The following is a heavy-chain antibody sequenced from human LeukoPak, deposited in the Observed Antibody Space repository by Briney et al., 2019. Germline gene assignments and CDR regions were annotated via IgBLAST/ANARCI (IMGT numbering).Heavy chain of an antibody. J-gene: IGHJ5*02. CDR3: ARGIRITMMVVVISNWFDP. Sequence: SETLSLTCAVYGESFSGYYWSWIRQPPGKGLEWIGEINHSGSANYNPSLKSRVTISVDTSKNQFSLKLSSVTAADTAVYYCARGIRITMMVVVISNWFDPWGQGTLVTVSS. D-gene: IGHD3-22*01. V-gene: IGHV4-34*01. CDR2: INHSGSA. CDR1: GESFSGYY.